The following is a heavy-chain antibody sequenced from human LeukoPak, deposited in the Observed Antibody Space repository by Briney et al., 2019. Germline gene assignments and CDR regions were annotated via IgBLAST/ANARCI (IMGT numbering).Heavy chain of an antibody. V-gene: IGHV1-8*01. J-gene: IGHJ4*02. CDR2: MNPNSGNT. Sequence: ASVKVSCKASGYTFTSYDINWVRQATGQGLEWMGWMNPNSGNTGYAQKFQGRVTMTRNTSISTAYMELSSLRSEDTAVYYCARVGSTGDLPDYWGQGTLVTVSS. D-gene: IGHD7-27*01. CDR1: GYTFTSYD. CDR3: ARVGSTGDLPDY.